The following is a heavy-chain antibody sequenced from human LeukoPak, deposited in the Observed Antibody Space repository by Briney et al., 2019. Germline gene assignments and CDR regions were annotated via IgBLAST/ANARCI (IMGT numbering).Heavy chain of an antibody. CDR2: ISYDGSNK. J-gene: IGHJ4*02. D-gene: IGHD6-19*01. Sequence: GRSLRLSCAASGFTFSSYAMHWVRQAPGKGLEWVAVISYDGSNKYYADSVKGRFTVSRDNSKNTLYLQMNSLRAEDTAVYYCARDYYGQYSSGWRFDYWGQGTLVTVSS. CDR3: ARDYYGQYSSGWRFDY. CDR1: GFTFSSYA. V-gene: IGHV3-30*04.